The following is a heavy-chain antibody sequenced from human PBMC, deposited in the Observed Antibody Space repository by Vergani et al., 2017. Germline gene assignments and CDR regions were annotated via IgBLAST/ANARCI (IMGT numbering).Heavy chain of an antibody. Sequence: EVQLVESGGGLVQPGGSLRLSCSASGFTSSSYAMHWVRQAPGKGLEYVSAISSNGGSTYYADSVKGRFTISRDNSKNTLYLQMSGLRAEDTAVYSCVKGGVEMATIYDYWGQGTLVTVSS. D-gene: IGHD5-24*01. CDR1: GFTSSSYA. J-gene: IGHJ4*02. CDR3: VKGGVEMATIYDY. CDR2: ISSNGGST. V-gene: IGHV3-64D*06.